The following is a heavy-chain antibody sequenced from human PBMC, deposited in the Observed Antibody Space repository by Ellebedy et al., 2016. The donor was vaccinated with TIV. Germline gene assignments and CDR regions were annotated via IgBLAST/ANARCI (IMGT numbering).Heavy chain of an antibody. CDR1: GFTFSSYG. Sequence: GGSLRLXXAASGFTFSSYGMHWVRQAPGKGLEWVAVISYDGSNKYYADSVKGRFTIPRDNAKNSLYLQMNSLRAEDTALYHCARGVGYCSSTSCYSGYYYYYMDVWGKGTTVTVSS. D-gene: IGHD2-2*02. CDR3: ARGVGYCSSTSCYSGYYYYYMDV. J-gene: IGHJ6*03. CDR2: ISYDGSNK. V-gene: IGHV3-33*05.